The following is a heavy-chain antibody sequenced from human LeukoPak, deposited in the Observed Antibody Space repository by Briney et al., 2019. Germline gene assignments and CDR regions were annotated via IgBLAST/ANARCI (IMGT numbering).Heavy chain of an antibody. V-gene: IGHV4-59*01. CDR2: VYDNGYT. J-gene: IGHJ4*02. Sequence: SETLSLTCSVSGGSISRYYWSWIRQPPGKGLEWIGCVYDNGYTDYNPSLKSRAAISVDTSKNQFSLKLSSVTAADTAVYYCARNGYNRLYYFDYWGQGTLVTVSS. D-gene: IGHD5-24*01. CDR1: GGSISRYY. CDR3: ARNGYNRLYYFDY.